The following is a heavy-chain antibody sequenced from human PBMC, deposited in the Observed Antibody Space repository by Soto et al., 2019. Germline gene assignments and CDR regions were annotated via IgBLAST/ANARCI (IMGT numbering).Heavy chain of an antibody. Sequence: QVQLVQSGAEVKKPGSSVKVSCKASGGTFSSYAISWVRQAPGQGLEWMGGIIPIFGTANYAQKFQGRVTITADESTSTAYMELSSLRSEDTAVYYCARTGTLPIVGPARSLRGYLDYWGQGTLVTVSS. V-gene: IGHV1-69*01. CDR3: ARTGTLPIVGPARSLRGYLDY. J-gene: IGHJ4*02. D-gene: IGHD3-10*01. CDR1: GGTFSSYA. CDR2: IIPIFGTA.